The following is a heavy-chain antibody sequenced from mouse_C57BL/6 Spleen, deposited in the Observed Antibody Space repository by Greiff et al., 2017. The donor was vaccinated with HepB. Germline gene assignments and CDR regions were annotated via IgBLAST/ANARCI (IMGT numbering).Heavy chain of an antibody. Sequence: EVHLVESGPGLAKPSQTLSLTCSVTGYSITSDYWNWIRKFPGNKLEYMGYISYSGSTYYNPSLKSRISITRDTSKNQYYLQLNSVTTEDTATYYCARSHYGNYGWFAYWGQGTLVTVSA. CDR3: ARSHYGNYGWFAY. CDR2: ISYSGST. V-gene: IGHV3-8*01. D-gene: IGHD2-1*01. CDR1: GYSITSDY. J-gene: IGHJ3*01.